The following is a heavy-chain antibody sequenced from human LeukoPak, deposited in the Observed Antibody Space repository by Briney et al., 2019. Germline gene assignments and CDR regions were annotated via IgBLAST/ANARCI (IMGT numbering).Heavy chain of an antibody. D-gene: IGHD2-8*01. CDR3: ARARNGVLFDY. CDR1: GFTFSTHA. V-gene: IGHV3-48*03. CDR2: ISNSDSTI. J-gene: IGHJ4*02. Sequence: GGSLRLSCAASGFTFSTHAMSWVRQAPGKGLEWVSYISNSDSTIFYADPVKGRFTVSRDNAKNSLYLQMNNLRAEDTALYYCARARNGVLFDYWGQGTLVTVSS.